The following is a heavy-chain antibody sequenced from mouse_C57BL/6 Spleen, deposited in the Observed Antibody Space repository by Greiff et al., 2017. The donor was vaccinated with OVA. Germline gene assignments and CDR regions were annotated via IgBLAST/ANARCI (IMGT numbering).Heavy chain of an antibody. J-gene: IGHJ2*01. CDR3: ARDSSGHYFDY. D-gene: IGHD3-2*02. CDR2: ISYDGSN. Sequence: EVQLQESGPGLVKPSQSLSLTCSVTGYSITSGYYWNWIRTFPGNKLEWMGYISYDGSNNYNPSLKNRISITLDKYKNQFFLKLNSCTTDDTATYYFARDSSGHYFDYWGQGTTLTVSS. V-gene: IGHV3-6*01. CDR1: GYSITSGYY.